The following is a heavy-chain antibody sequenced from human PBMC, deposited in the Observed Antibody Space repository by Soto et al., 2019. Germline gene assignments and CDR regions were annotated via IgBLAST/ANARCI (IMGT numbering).Heavy chain of an antibody. J-gene: IGHJ6*02. CDR1: GYTFTTYA. V-gene: IGHV1-3*01. CDR3: AAEGPSSSWYLRYYYYGMDV. CDR2: INPVSGHT. Sequence: ASVKVSCKASGYTFTTYAMHWVRQAPGQRLEWMGWINPVSGHTKYAQKFQGRVTFTRDMSASTAYMELSSLRSEDTAVYYCAAEGPSSSWYLRYYYYGMDVWGQGTTVTVSS. D-gene: IGHD6-13*01.